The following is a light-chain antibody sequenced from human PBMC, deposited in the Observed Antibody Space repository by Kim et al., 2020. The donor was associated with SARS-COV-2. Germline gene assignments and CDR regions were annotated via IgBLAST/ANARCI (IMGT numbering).Light chain of an antibody. V-gene: IGKV3-15*01. CDR2: GAS. J-gene: IGKJ1*01. CDR3: QQYNKWPPWT. CDR1: QSVSTN. Sequence: EIVMTQSPGTLSVSPGERATLSCTASQSVSTNLAWYQHKPGQAPRLLIYGASTRATGIPARFSGSGSGTEFTLTISSLQSEDFAVYYCQQYNKWPPWTFGQGTKVDIK.